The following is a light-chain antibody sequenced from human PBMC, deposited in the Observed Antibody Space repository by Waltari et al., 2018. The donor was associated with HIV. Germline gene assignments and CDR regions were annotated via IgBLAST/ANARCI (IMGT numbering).Light chain of an antibody. Sequence: QSALTQPASVSGSPGQSITISCNGTSSDIGGYDYVSWYQQYPGKAPKLIIFGVTNRPSGASTRFSGSKSGNMASLTISGLQAEDEADYYCTSYTSISPLAIFGGGTQVTVL. CDR1: SSDIGGYDY. CDR3: TSYTSISPLAI. CDR2: GVT. J-gene: IGLJ7*01. V-gene: IGLV2-14*01.